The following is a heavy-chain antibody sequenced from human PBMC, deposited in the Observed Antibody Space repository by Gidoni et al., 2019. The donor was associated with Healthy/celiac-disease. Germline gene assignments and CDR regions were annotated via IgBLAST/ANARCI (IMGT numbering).Heavy chain of an antibody. CDR3: ARDRRADYYDSSGYPFDP. CDR1: GFTFSSYW. Sequence: EVQLVESGGGLVQPGGSLRLSCAASGFTFSSYWMHWVRQAPGKGLVWVSRINSDGSSTSYADSVKGRFTISRDNAKNTLYLQMNSLRAEDTAVYYCARDRRADYYDSSGYPFDPWGQGTLVTVSS. D-gene: IGHD3-22*01. J-gene: IGHJ5*02. CDR2: INSDGSST. V-gene: IGHV3-74*01.